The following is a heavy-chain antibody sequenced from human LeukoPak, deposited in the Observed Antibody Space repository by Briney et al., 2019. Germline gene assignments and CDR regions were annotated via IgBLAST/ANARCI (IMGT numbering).Heavy chain of an antibody. D-gene: IGHD1-1*01. CDR1: GFIFNTFW. V-gene: IGHV3-7*01. CDR3: ARDVQTGPTDY. J-gene: IGHJ4*02. CDR2: IKQDGSEK. Sequence: GGSLRLSCAGSGFIFNTFWMGWVRQAPGRGLEWVAIIKQDGSEKYYVDSVKGRFTISRDNAKNSLYLQMNSPRADDTAVYYCARDVQTGPTDYWGQGTLVTVSS.